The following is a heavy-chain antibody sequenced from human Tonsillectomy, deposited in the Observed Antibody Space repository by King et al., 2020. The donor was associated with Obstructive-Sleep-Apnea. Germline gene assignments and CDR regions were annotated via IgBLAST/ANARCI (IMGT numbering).Heavy chain of an antibody. CDR2: IYYSGST. CDR1: GGSISSSSYY. Sequence: QLQESGPGLVKPSETLSLTCTVSGGSISSSSYYWGWIRQPPGKGLEWIGGIYYSGSTYFNPSLKSRVTISVDTSNNQFSLKLSSVTAADTAVYYCARDQRGIVGATSPWGQGTPVTVSS. CDR3: ARDQRGIVGATSP. J-gene: IGHJ5*02. D-gene: IGHD1-26*01. V-gene: IGHV4-39*07.